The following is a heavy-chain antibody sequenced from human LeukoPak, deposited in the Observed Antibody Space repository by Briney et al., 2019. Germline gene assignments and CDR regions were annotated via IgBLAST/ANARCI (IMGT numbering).Heavy chain of an antibody. J-gene: IGHJ4*02. CDR2: IYSTGST. V-gene: IGHV4-4*07. Sequence: SETLSLTCTVSGGSISSYYWSWIRQPAGKGLEWIGRIYSTGSTNYNPSLKSRVTMSVDTSKNQLSLRLRSVTAADTAVYYCARQIASAGTAGFDFWGQGALVTVSS. D-gene: IGHD6-13*01. CDR3: ARQIASAGTAGFDF. CDR1: GGSISSYY.